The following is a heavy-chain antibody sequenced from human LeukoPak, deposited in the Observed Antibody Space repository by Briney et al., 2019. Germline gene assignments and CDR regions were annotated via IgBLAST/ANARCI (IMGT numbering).Heavy chain of an antibody. CDR3: ARAGFLITFGGVIS. CDR2: ISSSSSYI. V-gene: IGHV3-21*01. CDR1: GFIFSSYS. J-gene: IGHJ5*02. Sequence: GGSLRLSCAASGFIFSSYSMNWVRQAPGKGLEWVSSISSSSSYIYYANSVKGRFTISRDNAKNSLYLQMNSLRAEDTAIYYCARAGFLITFGGVISWGQGTLVTVSS. D-gene: IGHD3-16*02.